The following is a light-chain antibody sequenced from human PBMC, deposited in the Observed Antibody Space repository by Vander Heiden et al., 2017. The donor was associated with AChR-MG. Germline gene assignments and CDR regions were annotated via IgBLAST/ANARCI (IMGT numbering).Light chain of an antibody. V-gene: IGLV2-14*03. Sequence: QSALTQPASVSGSPGQSITLSCTGTSSDVGGYNYVSWYRHHPGKAPKLIIYDVSNRPSGVSNRFSGSKSGNTASLTISGLQAEDEADYYCSSHTSSHAVFGGGTKLTVL. CDR2: DVS. CDR3: SSHTSSHAV. CDR1: SSDVGGYNY. J-gene: IGLJ2*01.